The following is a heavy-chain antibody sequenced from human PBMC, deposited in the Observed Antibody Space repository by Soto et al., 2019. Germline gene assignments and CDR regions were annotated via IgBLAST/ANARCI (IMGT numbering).Heavy chain of an antibody. D-gene: IGHD3-9*01. CDR3: AKDGPNPRPVLRYFDWRGAFDI. Sequence: GGSLRLSCAASGFTFSSYAMSWVRQAPGKGLEWVSAISGSGGSAYCADSVKGRFTISRDNSKNTLYLQMNSLRAEDTAVYYCAKDGPNPRPVLRYFDWRGAFDIWGQGTMVTVSS. J-gene: IGHJ3*02. CDR1: GFTFSSYA. V-gene: IGHV3-23*01. CDR2: ISGSGGSA.